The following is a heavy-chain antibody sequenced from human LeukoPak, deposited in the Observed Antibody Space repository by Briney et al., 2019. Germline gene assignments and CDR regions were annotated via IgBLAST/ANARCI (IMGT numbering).Heavy chain of an antibody. V-gene: IGHV1-8*01. CDR2: MNPNSGNT. CDR3: ARGLYCSSTSCYTSYWFDP. D-gene: IGHD2-2*02. CDR1: GYTFTSYD. Sequence: ASVKVSCKASGYTFTSYDINWLRQATAQGLEWMGWMNPNSGNTGYAQKFQGRVTMTRNTSISTAYMELSSLRSEDTAVYYCARGLYCSSTSCYTSYWFDPWGQGTLVTVSS. J-gene: IGHJ5*02.